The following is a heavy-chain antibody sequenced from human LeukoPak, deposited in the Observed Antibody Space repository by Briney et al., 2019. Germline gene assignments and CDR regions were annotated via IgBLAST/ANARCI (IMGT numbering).Heavy chain of an antibody. CDR2: IYTSGST. D-gene: IGHD6-6*01. CDR1: GGSISSGSYY. V-gene: IGHV4-61*02. J-gene: IGHJ4*02. Sequence: PSETLSLTCTVSGGSISSGSYYWSWIRQPAGKGLEWIGRIYTSGSTNYNPSLKSRVTISVDTSKNQFSLKLSSVTAADTAVYYCAGHRGAARPLDYWGQGTLVTVSS. CDR3: AGHRGAARPLDY.